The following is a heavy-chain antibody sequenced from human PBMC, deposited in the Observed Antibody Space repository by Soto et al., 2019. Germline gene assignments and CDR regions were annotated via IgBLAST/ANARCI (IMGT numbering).Heavy chain of an antibody. V-gene: IGHV4-61*01. J-gene: IGHJ3*02. CDR1: GGSISSSSYY. Sequence: SETLSLTCTVSGGSISSSSYYWSWIRQPPGKGLEWIGHIYYSGSTNYNPSLKSRVTISVDTSKNQFSLKLSSVTAADTAVYYCARSRYDILTGPDAFDIWGQGTMVTVSS. D-gene: IGHD3-9*01. CDR3: ARSRYDILTGPDAFDI. CDR2: IYYSGST.